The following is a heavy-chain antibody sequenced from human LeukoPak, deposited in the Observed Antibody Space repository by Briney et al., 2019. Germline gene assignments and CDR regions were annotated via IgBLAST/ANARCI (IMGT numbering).Heavy chain of an antibody. CDR2: MWYDGSNK. V-gene: IGHV3-30*02. Sequence: PGGSLRLSCAASGFTFSSYGMHWVRQAPGKGLEWVAVMWYDGSNKYYADSVKGRFTISRDNSKNTVYLQLGSLRTEDMAVYYCATRHEYSYPYWGQGTLVTVSS. J-gene: IGHJ4*02. D-gene: IGHD5-18*01. CDR1: GFTFSSYG. CDR3: ATRHEYSYPY.